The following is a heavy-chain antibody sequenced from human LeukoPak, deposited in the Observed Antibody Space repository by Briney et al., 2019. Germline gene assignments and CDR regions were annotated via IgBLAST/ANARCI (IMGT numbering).Heavy chain of an antibody. CDR1: GASIISGGYY. J-gene: IGHJ6*03. D-gene: IGHD2-2*01. V-gene: IGHV4-31*03. CDR2: IYYSGST. Sequence: SETLSLTCTVSGASIISGGYYWSWIRQHPGKGLEWIGYIYYSGSTYYNPSLKSRLTISVDTSKNQFSLKLSSVTAADTAVYYCARAYCGSTSCYYYYHYYMDVWGKGTTVTVSS. CDR3: ARAYCGSTSCYYYYHYYMDV.